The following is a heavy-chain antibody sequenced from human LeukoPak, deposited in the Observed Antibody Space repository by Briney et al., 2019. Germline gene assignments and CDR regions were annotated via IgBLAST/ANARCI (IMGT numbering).Heavy chain of an antibody. J-gene: IGHJ4*02. CDR2: IYYSGST. V-gene: IGHV4-59*08. CDR3: ARWGWFGKLPAFDY. D-gene: IGHD3-10*01. Sequence: SETLSLTCTVSGGSISSYYWSWIRQPPGKGLEWIGYIYYSGSTNYNPSLKSRVTISVDTSKNQFSLKLSSVTAADTAVYYCARWGWFGKLPAFDYWGQGTLVTVSS. CDR1: GGSISSYY.